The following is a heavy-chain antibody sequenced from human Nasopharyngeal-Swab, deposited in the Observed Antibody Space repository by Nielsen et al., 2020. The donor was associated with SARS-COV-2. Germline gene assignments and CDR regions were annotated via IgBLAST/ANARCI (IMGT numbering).Heavy chain of an antibody. CDR2: ISSSSSYI. CDR3: IRERQWFGDSS. D-gene: IGHD3-10*01. Sequence: GESLKISCAASGFTFSSYSMNWVRQAPGKGLEWVSSISSSSSYIYYADSVKGRFTISRDNAKNTVYLQMNSLRAEDTAVYYCIRERQWFGDSSWGQGTLVTVSS. CDR1: GFTFSSYS. V-gene: IGHV3-21*01. J-gene: IGHJ5*02.